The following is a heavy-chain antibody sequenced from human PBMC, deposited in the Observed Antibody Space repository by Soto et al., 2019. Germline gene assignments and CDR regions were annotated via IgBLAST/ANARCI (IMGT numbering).Heavy chain of an antibody. Sequence: QLQLQESGSGLVKPSQTLSLTCAVSGGSISSGGYSWSWIRQPPGKGLEWIGYIYHSGSTYYNPPLKSRVTISVDRSKNQFSLKLSSVTAADTAVYYCARDREENYAFDIWGQGTMVTVSS. CDR1: GGSISSGGYS. D-gene: IGHD3-10*01. J-gene: IGHJ3*02. CDR2: IYHSGST. V-gene: IGHV4-30-2*01. CDR3: ARDREENYAFDI.